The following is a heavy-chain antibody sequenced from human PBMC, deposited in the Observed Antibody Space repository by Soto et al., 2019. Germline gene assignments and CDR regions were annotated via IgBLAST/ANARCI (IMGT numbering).Heavy chain of an antibody. CDR1: GCTFSSYT. J-gene: IGHJ5*02. V-gene: IGHV1-69*02. Sequence: SVKVSCTASGCTFSSYTISWVRQAPGQGLEWMGRIIPILGIANYAQKFQGRVTITADKSTSTAYMELSSLRSEDTAVYYCARSPYLAPDNWFDPWGQGTLVTVSS. D-gene: IGHD3-10*01. CDR3: ARSPYLAPDNWFDP. CDR2: IIPILGIA.